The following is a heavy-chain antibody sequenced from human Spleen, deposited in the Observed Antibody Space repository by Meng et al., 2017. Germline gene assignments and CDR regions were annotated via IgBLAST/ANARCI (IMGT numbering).Heavy chain of an antibody. J-gene: IGHJ4*02. V-gene: IGHV1-69*05. D-gene: IGHD3-22*01. CDR3: ARNYYDSSGYYGPLDH. CDR1: GGGFSDYA. CDR2: IIPIYGTA. Sequence: SVKVSCKASGGGFSDYAFSWVRQAPGQGLEWMGGIIPIYGTANYAQKFQGRVTMTTDESTSTAYMELSSLTSEDTAVYYCARNYYDSSGYYGPLDHWGQGTLVTVSS.